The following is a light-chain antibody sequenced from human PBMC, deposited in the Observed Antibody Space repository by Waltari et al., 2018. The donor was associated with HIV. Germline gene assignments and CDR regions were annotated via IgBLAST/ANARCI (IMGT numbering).Light chain of an antibody. J-gene: IGLJ2*01. V-gene: IGLV1-40*01. Sequence: QSELTQPPSVSAAPGQRVTISCTGSSSTIGAGYDVYWYQQVPGRAPKVVIYGNSNRPSGVPDRFSGSKSGSSASLVITGLQSEDEADYYCQSYDSNLSGLFGGGTKVTVL. CDR2: GNS. CDR1: SSTIGAGYD. CDR3: QSYDSNLSGL.